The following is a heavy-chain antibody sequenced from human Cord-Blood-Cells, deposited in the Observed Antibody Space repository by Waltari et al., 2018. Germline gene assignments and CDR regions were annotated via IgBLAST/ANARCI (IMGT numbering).Heavy chain of an antibody. CDR3: ARGSSSSWFDY. D-gene: IGHD6-13*01. V-gene: IGHV4-34*01. Sequence: QVQLQQWGAGLLKPSETLSLTCAVYGGSFSGYYWSWIRQPPGKGLEWIGEINHSGSTNYNPSLKSRVTILVDTSKNQFSLKLSSVTAADTAVYYCARGSSSSWFDYWGQGTLVTVSS. CDR2: INHSGST. J-gene: IGHJ4*02. CDR1: GGSFSGYY.